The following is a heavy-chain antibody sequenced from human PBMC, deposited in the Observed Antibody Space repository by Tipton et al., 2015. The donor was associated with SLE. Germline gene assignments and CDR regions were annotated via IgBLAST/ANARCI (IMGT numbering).Heavy chain of an antibody. J-gene: IGHJ4*02. CDR2: IWYDGSNK. V-gene: IGHV3-33*01. CDR3: ARDTSPAKYYFDY. CDR1: GFTFSSSG. Sequence: SLRLSCAASGFTFSSSGMHWVRQAPGKGLEWVAVIWYDGSNKYYADSVKGRFTISRDNSKNTLYLQMNSLRAEDTAVYYCARDTSPAKYYFDYWGQGTLVTVSS. D-gene: IGHD3-16*01.